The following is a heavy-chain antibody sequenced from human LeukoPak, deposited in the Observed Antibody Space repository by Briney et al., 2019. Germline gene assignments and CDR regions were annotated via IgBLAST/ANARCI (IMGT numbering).Heavy chain of an antibody. CDR2: SNSNNGDT. J-gene: IGHJ4*02. D-gene: IGHD3-22*01. V-gene: IGHV1-18*03. Sequence: ASVKVSCKASGYTFTTYSISWVRQAPGQGLEWMGWSNSNNGDTNYAQKFQGRVTMTTDKSTSTAYMELRSLRPDDMAVYYCARVKDSSGYSGLFDYWGQGTLVTVSS. CDR1: GYTFTTYS. CDR3: ARVKDSSGYSGLFDY.